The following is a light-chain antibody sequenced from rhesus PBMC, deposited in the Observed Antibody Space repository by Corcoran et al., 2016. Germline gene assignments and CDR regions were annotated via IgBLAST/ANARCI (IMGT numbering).Light chain of an antibody. V-gene: IGKV1-28*03. CDR2: DAS. Sequence: DIQMTQSPSSLSASVGDTVTITCRASLGISSYLNWFQQKPGKAPKLLIYDASSWESGVPSRFSGSGSGTDFTLTISSLQPEDFAAYYCLQHNSYPLTFSGGTKVEIK. CDR1: LGISSY. CDR3: LQHNSYPLT. J-gene: IGKJ4*01.